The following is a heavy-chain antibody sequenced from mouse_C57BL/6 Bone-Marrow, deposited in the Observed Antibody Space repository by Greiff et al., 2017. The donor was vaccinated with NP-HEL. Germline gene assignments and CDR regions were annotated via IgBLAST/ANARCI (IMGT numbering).Heavy chain of an antibody. V-gene: IGHV1-5*01. D-gene: IGHD2-4*01. J-gene: IGHJ4*01. CDR2: IYPGNSDT. CDR3: TTMSTTGHYYAMDY. Sequence: EVQLQQSGTVLARPGASVKMSCKTSGYTFTSYWMHWVKQRPGQGLEWIGAIYPGNSDTSYNQKFKGKAKLTAVTSASTAYMELSSLTNEDSAVYYCTTMSTTGHYYAMDYWGQGTSVTVSS. CDR1: GYTFTSYW.